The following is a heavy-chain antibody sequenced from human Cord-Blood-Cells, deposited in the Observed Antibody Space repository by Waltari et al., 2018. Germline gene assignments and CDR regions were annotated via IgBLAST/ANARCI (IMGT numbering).Heavy chain of an antibody. CDR3: ARGIVVVPAAISRGISGYMDV. J-gene: IGHJ6*03. D-gene: IGHD2-2*01. CDR2: INHSGSP. CDR1: GGSFSGYY. Sequence: QVQLQQWGAGLLKPSETLSLTCAVYGGSFSGYYWSWIRQPPGKGLEWIGEINHSGSPNYTPSLKSRVTISVETSKNQFSLKLSAVTAADTAVYYCARGIVVVPAAISRGISGYMDVWGKGTTVTVSS. V-gene: IGHV4-34*01.